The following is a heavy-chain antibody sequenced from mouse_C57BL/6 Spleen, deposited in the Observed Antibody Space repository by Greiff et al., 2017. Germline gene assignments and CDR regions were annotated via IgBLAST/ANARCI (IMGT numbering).Heavy chain of an antibody. Sequence: QVQLQQPGAELVKPGASVKVSCKASGYTFTSYWMHWVKQRPGQGLEWIGRIHPSDSDTNYNQKFKCKATLTVDKSSSTAYMQLSSLTSEDSAVYCCAIPLTTVVPHWYFDVWGTGTTVTVSS. CDR1: GYTFTSYW. V-gene: IGHV1-74*01. CDR2: IHPSDSDT. J-gene: IGHJ1*03. CDR3: AIPLTTVVPHWYFDV. D-gene: IGHD1-1*01.